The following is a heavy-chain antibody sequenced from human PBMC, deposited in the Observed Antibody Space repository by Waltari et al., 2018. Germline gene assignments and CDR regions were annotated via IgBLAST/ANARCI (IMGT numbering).Heavy chain of an antibody. D-gene: IGHD3-22*01. V-gene: IGHV4-61*02. J-gene: IGHJ6*02. CDR1: GGSVSSGSYY. Sequence: QVQLQESGPGLVKPSETLSLTCTVSGGSVSSGSYYWSWIRPPPGKGLEWIGRIYTSGSTNYNPSLKSRVTISVDTSKNQFSLKLSSVTAADTAVYYCARDSSGYYRSYYYYGMDVWGQGTTVTVSS. CDR2: IYTSGST. CDR3: ARDSSGYYRSYYYYGMDV.